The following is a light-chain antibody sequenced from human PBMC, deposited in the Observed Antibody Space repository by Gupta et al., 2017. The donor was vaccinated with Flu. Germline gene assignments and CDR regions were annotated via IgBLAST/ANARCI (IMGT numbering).Light chain of an antibody. V-gene: IGKV1-5*03. CDR3: QQYNTYPIFT. CDR1: QSISIW. CDR2: EAS. J-gene: IGKJ3*01. Sequence: DRGTSSCRASQSISIWLAWFQQKPGKAPKLLIYEASSLETGVPSRFSGSGSGTEFTLTISSLQPDDFATYYCQQYNTYPIFTFGPGTKVDIK.